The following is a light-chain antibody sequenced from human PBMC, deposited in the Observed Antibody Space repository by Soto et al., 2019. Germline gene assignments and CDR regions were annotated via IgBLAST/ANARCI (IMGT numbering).Light chain of an antibody. CDR3: QHYNSYSEA. CDR1: QSISTW. J-gene: IGKJ1*01. Sequence: DIQMTQSPSTLPASVGDRVTISCLASQSISTWLAWYQQKGGKAPKLLIYDVSSLESGVPSRFSGSGSGTEFTLTISSLQPDDFATYYCQHYNSYSEAFGQGTKVDIK. CDR2: DVS. V-gene: IGKV1-5*01.